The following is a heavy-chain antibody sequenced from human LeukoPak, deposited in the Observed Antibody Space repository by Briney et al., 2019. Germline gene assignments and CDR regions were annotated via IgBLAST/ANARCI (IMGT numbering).Heavy chain of an antibody. CDR3: ARRANRFDY. CDR1: GGSISSYY. D-gene: IGHD1-14*01. Sequence: SETLSLTCTVSGGSISSYYWSWLRQPPGKGLEWIGYIYYSGSTNYNPSLKSRVTISVDTSKNQFSLKLRSVTAADTAVYYCARRANRFDYWGQGTLVTVSS. CDR2: IYYSGST. V-gene: IGHV4-59*01. J-gene: IGHJ4*02.